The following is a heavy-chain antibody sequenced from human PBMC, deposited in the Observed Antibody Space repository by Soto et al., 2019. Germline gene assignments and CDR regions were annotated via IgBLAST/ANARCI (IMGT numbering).Heavy chain of an antibody. J-gene: IGHJ3*02. D-gene: IGHD6-19*01. Sequence: ASVKVSCKASGDTFTSYCISWVRQAPGQGLERMGWISAYNGNTNYAQKIQGRVTMTTDTSTSTAYMELRSLRSDDTAVYYCARIGMGSKYSSGGGAFYTWGQGTMVTVSS. CDR2: ISAYNGNT. CDR3: ARIGMGSKYSSGGGAFYT. V-gene: IGHV1-18*01. CDR1: GDTFTSYC.